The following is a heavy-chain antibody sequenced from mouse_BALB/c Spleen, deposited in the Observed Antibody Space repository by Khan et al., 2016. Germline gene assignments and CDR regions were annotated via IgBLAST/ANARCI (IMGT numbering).Heavy chain of an antibody. CDR3: ARDDYYAMDY. Sequence: EVELVESGGGLVQPGGSLKLSCAAPGFTSSSYGMSWVRQTPDKRLELVATINSNGGSTYYPDSVKGRFTISRDNAKNTLYLQMSSLKSEDTAMYYCARDDYYAMDYWGQGTSVTVSS. J-gene: IGHJ4*01. V-gene: IGHV5-6-3*01. CDR1: GFTSSSYG. CDR2: INSNGGST.